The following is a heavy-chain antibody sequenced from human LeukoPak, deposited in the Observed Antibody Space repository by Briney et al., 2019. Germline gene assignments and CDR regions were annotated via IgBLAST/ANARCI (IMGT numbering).Heavy chain of an antibody. V-gene: IGHV4-39*07. CDR1: GGSISSSSYY. CDR2: IYYSGST. Sequence: PSETLSLTCTVSGGSISSSSYYWGWIRQPPGKGLEWIGSIYYSGSTYYNPSLMSRVTISVDTSKNQFSLKLSSVTAADTAVYYCANGVVVVAATRGYYYYGMDVWGQGTTVTVSS. D-gene: IGHD2-15*01. J-gene: IGHJ6*02. CDR3: ANGVVVVAATRGYYYYGMDV.